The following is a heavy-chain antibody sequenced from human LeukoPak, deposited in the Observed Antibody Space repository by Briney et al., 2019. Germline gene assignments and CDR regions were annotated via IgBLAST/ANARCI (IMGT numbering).Heavy chain of an antibody. CDR2: IYYSGST. V-gene: IGHV4-59*08. D-gene: IGHD2-15*01. Sequence: SETLSLTCTVSGGSISSYYWSWIRQPPGKGLEWIGYIYYSGSTNYNPSLKSRVTISVDTSNNKFSPKLTSLTAADTAVYYCVRHLSAGRPAFDIWGQGTMVAVSS. CDR1: GGSISSYY. CDR3: VRHLSAGRPAFDI. J-gene: IGHJ3*02.